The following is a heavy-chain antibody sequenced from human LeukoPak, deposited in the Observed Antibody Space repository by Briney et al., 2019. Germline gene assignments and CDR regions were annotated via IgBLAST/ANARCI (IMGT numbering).Heavy chain of an antibody. CDR1: GGSISSSSYC. D-gene: IGHD3-22*01. CDR2: IYYSGST. J-gene: IGHJ4*02. Sequence: PSETLSLTCTVSGGSISSSSYCWGWIRQPPGKGLEWIGSIYYSGSTYYNPSLKSRVTISVDTSKNQFSLKLSSVTAADTAVYYCARHLTKVYDSSGYEDYWGQGTLVTASS. V-gene: IGHV4-39*01. CDR3: ARHLTKVYDSSGYEDY.